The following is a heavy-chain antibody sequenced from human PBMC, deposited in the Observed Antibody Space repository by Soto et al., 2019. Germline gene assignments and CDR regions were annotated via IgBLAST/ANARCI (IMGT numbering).Heavy chain of an antibody. CDR2: MNPNSGNT. CDR1: GYTFTSYD. J-gene: IGHJ4*02. CDR3: ARTLYGDTVDF. Sequence: QVQLVQSGAEVKKPGASVKVSCKASGYTFTSYDITWVRQATGQGLEWMGWMNPNSGNTGYAQEFQGRVTMTRNTSISTAYMELGSLRSEDTDVSYCARTLYGDTVDFWGQGTLVTVAS. V-gene: IGHV1-8*02. D-gene: IGHD4-17*01.